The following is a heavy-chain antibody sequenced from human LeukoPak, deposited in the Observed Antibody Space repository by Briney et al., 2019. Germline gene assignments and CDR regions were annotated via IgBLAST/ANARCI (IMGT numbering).Heavy chain of an antibody. V-gene: IGHV1-18*04. CDR2: ISAYNGNT. J-gene: IGHJ4*02. D-gene: IGHD3-10*01. CDR3: ARLHSRRVTMVRGATYDY. CDR1: GYTFTSYY. Sequence: GASVKVSCKASGYTFTSYYMHWVRQAPGQGLEWMGWISAYNGNTNYAQKLQGRVTMTTDTSTSTAYMELRSLRSDDTAVYYCARLHSRRVTMVRGATYDYWGQGTLVTVSS.